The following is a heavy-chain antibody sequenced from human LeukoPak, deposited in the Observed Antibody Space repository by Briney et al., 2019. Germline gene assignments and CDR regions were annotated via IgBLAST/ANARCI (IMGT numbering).Heavy chain of an antibody. V-gene: IGHV4-4*07. CDR1: GGSTSSYY. Sequence: SETLSLTCTVSGGSTSSYYWSWIRQPPGKGLEWIGRIYTSGIISGNTNYNPSLKSRVTMSVDTSKNQFSLKLTSVTAADTAVYYCARVHPDPITYYYYYYMDVWGKGTTVTVSS. CDR3: ARVHPDPITYYYYYYMDV. J-gene: IGHJ6*03. CDR2: IYTSGIISGNT. D-gene: IGHD5-24*01.